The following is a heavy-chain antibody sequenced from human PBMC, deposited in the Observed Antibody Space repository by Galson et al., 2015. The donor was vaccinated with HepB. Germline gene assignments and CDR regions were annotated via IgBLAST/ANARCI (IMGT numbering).Heavy chain of an antibody. CDR1: GFTFSSYA. CDR3: ARGKAAYDFWSGYYSPYYYYYGMDV. D-gene: IGHD3-3*01. CDR2: ISYDGSNK. J-gene: IGHJ6*02. Sequence: SLRLSCAASGFTFSSYAMHWVRQAPGKGLEWVAVISYDGSNKYYADSVKGRFTISRDNSKNTLYLQMNSLRAEDTAVYYCARGKAAYDFWSGYYSPYYYYYGMDVWGQGTTVTVSS. V-gene: IGHV3-30-3*01.